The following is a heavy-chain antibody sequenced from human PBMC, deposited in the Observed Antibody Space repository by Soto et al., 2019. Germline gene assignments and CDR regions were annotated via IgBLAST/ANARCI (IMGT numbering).Heavy chain of an antibody. CDR1: GYTFTSYD. CDR2: MNPNSGNT. CDR3: ASKYSSSWYYYYMDV. Sequence: GASVKVSCKASGYTFTSYDINWVRQATGQGLEWMGWMNPNSGNTGYAQKFQGRVTMTRNTSISTAYMELSSLRSEGTAVYYCASKYSSSWYYYYMDVWGKGTTVTVSS. V-gene: IGHV1-8*01. J-gene: IGHJ6*03. D-gene: IGHD6-13*01.